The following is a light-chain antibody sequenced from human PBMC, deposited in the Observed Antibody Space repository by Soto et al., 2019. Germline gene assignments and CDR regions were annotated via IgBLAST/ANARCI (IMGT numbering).Light chain of an antibody. CDR3: SSYTSSSTLGV. Sequence: QYALTQPASVSGSPGQSITISCTGTSSDVGGYNYVSWCQQHPGKAPKLMIYDVSNRPSGVSNRFSGSKSGNTASLTISELQAEYESDYYGSSYTSSSTLGVFGTGTKLTVL. CDR1: SSDVGGYNY. V-gene: IGLV2-14*01. J-gene: IGLJ1*01. CDR2: DVS.